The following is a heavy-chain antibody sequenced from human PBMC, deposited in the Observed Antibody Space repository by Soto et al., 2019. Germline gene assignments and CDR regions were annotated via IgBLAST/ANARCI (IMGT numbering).Heavy chain of an antibody. Sequence: ASVKVSCKASGYTFTSYGISWVRQAPGQGLEWMGWISAYNGNTNYAQKLQGRVTMTTDTSTSIAYMELRSLRSGDTAVYYCARDCSGGSCYTGSGLFDYWGQGTLVTVSS. CDR1: GYTFTSYG. J-gene: IGHJ4*02. D-gene: IGHD2-15*01. CDR2: ISAYNGNT. V-gene: IGHV1-18*04. CDR3: ARDCSGGSCYTGSGLFDY.